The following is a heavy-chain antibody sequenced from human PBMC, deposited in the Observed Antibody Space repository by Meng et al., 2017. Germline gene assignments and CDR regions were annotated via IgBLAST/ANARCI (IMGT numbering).Heavy chain of an antibody. CDR1: GYTFASYG. CDR2: YVNNVDT. J-gene: IGHJ4*02. D-gene: IGHD3-10*01. V-gene: IGHV1-18*01. Sequence: VPVLRSWVEVKKPGASVRVSCEDSGYTFASYGISWLRQAPGQGLEWMGWYVNNVDTYSAQKFQGRVTMTTDTHTSTAFMELRSLRSDDTAVYYCARGTPGRSYSDYWGQGTLVTVSS. CDR3: ARGTPGRSYSDY.